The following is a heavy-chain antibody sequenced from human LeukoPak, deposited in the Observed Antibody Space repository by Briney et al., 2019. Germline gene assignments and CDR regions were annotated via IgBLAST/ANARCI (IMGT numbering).Heavy chain of an antibody. CDR3: ARDSARVPAAPKWFDP. CDR2: IIPILGIA. Sequence: GASVKVSCKASVGTFISYAISWVRQAPGQGLEWMGRIIPILGIANYAQKFQGRVTITADKSTSTAYMELSSLRSEDTAVYYCARDSARVPAAPKWFDPWGQGTLVTVSS. V-gene: IGHV1-69*04. D-gene: IGHD2-2*01. CDR1: VGTFISYA. J-gene: IGHJ5*02.